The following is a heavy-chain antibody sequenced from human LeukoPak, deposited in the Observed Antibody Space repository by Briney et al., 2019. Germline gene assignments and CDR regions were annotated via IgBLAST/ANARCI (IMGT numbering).Heavy chain of an antibody. J-gene: IGHJ1*01. Sequence: QSGGSLRLSCAAAGFTFSNYWMHWVRQAPGKGLVWVSRIKSDGRTNYADSVKGRFTISRDNAKNTVSLQMNSLRAEDTGVYYCARAPSEIGGYYPEYFRHWGQGTLVTVPS. CDR1: GFTFSNYW. V-gene: IGHV3-74*01. CDR3: ARAPSEIGGYYPEYFRH. D-gene: IGHD3-22*01. CDR2: IKSDGRT.